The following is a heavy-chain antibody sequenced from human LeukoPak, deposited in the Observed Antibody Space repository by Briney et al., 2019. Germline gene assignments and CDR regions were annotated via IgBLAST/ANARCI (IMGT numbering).Heavy chain of an antibody. J-gene: IGHJ4*02. CDR2: ISYDGINK. Sequence: GRSLRLSCAASGFTFSNYAMHWVRQAPGKGLEWVAVISYDGINKYYADSVKGRFTISRDNSKNTLYLQMSSLRAEDTAVYYCVRRRTTVIDYWGQGTLVTVSS. D-gene: IGHD4-17*01. CDR3: VRRRTTVIDY. CDR1: GFTFSNYA. V-gene: IGHV3-30*14.